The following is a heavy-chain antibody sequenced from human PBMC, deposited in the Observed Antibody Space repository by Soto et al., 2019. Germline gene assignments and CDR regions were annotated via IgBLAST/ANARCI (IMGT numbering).Heavy chain of an antibody. CDR3: AREDDYYYYYGMDV. CDR1: GFTFSSYG. CDR2: IWYDGSNK. V-gene: IGHV3-33*01. Sequence: PGGSLRLSCAASGFTFSSYGMHWVRQAPGKGLEWVAVIWYDGSNKYYADSVKGRFTISRDNAKNSLYLQMNSLRDEDTAVYYCAREDDYYYYYGMDVWGQGTTVTVSS. J-gene: IGHJ6*02. D-gene: IGHD4-17*01.